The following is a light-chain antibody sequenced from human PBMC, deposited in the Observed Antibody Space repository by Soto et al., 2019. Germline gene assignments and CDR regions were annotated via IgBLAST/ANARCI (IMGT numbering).Light chain of an antibody. Sequence: DIQMPQSPSSLSASVGDRFPITCRASQSISSCLAWYQQIPGKVPKLLIYYASSLQRGVPSRFSGSGSGTEFTLTISSLQPEDFAAYYCQQYGSYRTVGGGTKVDIK. CDR3: QQYGSYRT. J-gene: IGKJ4*01. CDR1: QSISSC. V-gene: IGKV1-5*01. CDR2: YAS.